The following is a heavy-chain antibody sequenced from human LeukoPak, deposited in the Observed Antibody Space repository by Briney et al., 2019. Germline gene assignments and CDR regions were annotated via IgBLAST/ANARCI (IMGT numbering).Heavy chain of an antibody. CDR1: GFTFSSYGM. CDR3: ARARPWVDY. CDR2: VYHSGST. J-gene: IGHJ4*02. D-gene: IGHD6-6*01. Sequence: KAGGSLRLSCAASGFTFSSYGMSWVRQAPGQGLEWIGEVYHSGSTNYNPSLKSRVTISIDNTKSHFFLKLSSLTAADTAVYYCARARPWVDYWGQGILVTVSS. V-gene: IGHV4-4*02.